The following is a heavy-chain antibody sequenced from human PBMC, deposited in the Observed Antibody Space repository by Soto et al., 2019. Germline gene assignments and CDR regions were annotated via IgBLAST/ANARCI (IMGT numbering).Heavy chain of an antibody. CDR1: GFTFSSYA. Sequence: GGSLRLSCAASGFTFSSYAMHWVRQAPGKGLEWVAVISYDGSNKYYADSVKGRFTISRDNSKNTLYLQMNSLRAEDTAVYYCARVAPSGSYLGYFDYWGQGTLVTVSS. CDR2: ISYDGSNK. CDR3: ARVAPSGSYLGYFDY. D-gene: IGHD1-26*01. J-gene: IGHJ4*02. V-gene: IGHV3-30-3*01.